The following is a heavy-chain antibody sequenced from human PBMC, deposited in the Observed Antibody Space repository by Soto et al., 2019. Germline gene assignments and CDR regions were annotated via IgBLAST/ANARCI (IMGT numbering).Heavy chain of an antibody. D-gene: IGHD2-21*02. Sequence: QVQLQESGPGLVKPSQTLSLTCTVSGGSISSGGYYWSWIRQHPGKGLEWIGYIYYSGSTYYNPSLKRRVTISVDTSKNQFSLKLSSVTAADTAVYYCAREGNCGGDCYPNPHDAFDIWGQGTMVTVSS. CDR3: AREGNCGGDCYPNPHDAFDI. J-gene: IGHJ3*02. V-gene: IGHV4-31*03. CDR2: IYYSGST. CDR1: GGSISSGGYY.